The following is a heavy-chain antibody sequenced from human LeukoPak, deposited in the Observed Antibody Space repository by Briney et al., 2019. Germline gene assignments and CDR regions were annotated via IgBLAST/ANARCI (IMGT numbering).Heavy chain of an antibody. D-gene: IGHD6-19*01. Sequence: ASVKVSCKASGGTFSSYAISWVRQAPGQGLEWMGGIIPIFGTANYAQKFQGRVTITADESTSTAYMELSSLRSEDTAVYYCARGGAGETSDAFDIWGQGTMVTVSS. V-gene: IGHV1-69*13. J-gene: IGHJ3*02. CDR1: GGTFSSYA. CDR2: IIPIFGTA. CDR3: ARGGAGETSDAFDI.